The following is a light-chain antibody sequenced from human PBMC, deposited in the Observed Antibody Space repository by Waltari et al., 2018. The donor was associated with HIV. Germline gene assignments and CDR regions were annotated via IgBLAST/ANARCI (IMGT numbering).Light chain of an antibody. CDR1: SPNIGAGSD. J-gene: IGLJ3*02. Sequence: QSVLTQPPSVSGAPGRKVTISCTGSSPNIGAGSDFYCYQQCPGTAPKVLIYGNANRPSGVPDRFSGSKSGNSASLAITGLQADDEADYYCQSYDSSLNGWVFGGGTKLTV. V-gene: IGLV1-40*01. CDR2: GNA. CDR3: QSYDSSLNGWV.